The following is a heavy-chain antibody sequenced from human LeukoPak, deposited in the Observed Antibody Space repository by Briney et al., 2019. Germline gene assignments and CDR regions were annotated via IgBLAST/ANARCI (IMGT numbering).Heavy chain of an antibody. J-gene: IGHJ3*02. CDR1: GGSISSYY. D-gene: IGHD6-19*01. CDR3: ARDASSHDAFDI. CDR2: IYYSGST. Sequence: SETLSLTCTVSGGSISSYYWSWIRQPPGKGLEWIGYIYYSGSTNYNPSLKSRVTISVDTSKNQFSLKLSSVTAADTAVYYCARDASSHDAFDIWGQGTMVTVSS. V-gene: IGHV4-59*01.